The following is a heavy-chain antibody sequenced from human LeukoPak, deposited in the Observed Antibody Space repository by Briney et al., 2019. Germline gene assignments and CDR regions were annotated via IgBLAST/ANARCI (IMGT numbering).Heavy chain of an antibody. D-gene: IGHD6-13*01. CDR1: RYVFTRYY. CDR2: INPNSGGT. V-gene: IGHV1-2*02. Sequence: TVKLSCEPSRYVFTRYYIHWVRHAPGQGLEWMGWINPNSGGTNYAQKFQDRVTMTVDTSISTAYMELSRLRSADTAVYYCARDRGSSWYVDYWGQGTLVTVSS. CDR3: ARDRGSSWYVDY. J-gene: IGHJ4*02.